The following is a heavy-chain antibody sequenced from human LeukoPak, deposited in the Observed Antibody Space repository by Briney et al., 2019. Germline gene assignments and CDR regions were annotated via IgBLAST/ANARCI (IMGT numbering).Heavy chain of an antibody. D-gene: IGHD3-10*01. CDR3: ARERVYGSGSYPGSAFDI. Sequence: GGSLRLSCAASGFTFSDYYMSWIRQAPGKGLEWVSYISSSGSTIYYADSVKGRFTISRDNSKNTLYLQMNSLRAEDTAVYYCARERVYGSGSYPGSAFDIWGQGTMVTVSS. J-gene: IGHJ3*02. V-gene: IGHV3-11*04. CDR2: ISSSGSTI. CDR1: GFTFSDYY.